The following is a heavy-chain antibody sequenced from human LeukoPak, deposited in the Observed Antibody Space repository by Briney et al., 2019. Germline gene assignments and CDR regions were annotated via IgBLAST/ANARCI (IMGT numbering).Heavy chain of an antibody. CDR1: GGTFSSYA. CDR2: IIPILGIA. V-gene: IGHV1-69*04. Sequence: SVKVSCKASGGTFSSYAISWVRQAPGQGLEWMGRIIPILGIANYAQKFQGRVTITADKSTSTAYMELSSLRSEDTAVYYCARTVGALTPSLDYWGQGTLVTVSS. CDR3: ARTVGALTPSLDY. D-gene: IGHD1-26*01. J-gene: IGHJ4*02.